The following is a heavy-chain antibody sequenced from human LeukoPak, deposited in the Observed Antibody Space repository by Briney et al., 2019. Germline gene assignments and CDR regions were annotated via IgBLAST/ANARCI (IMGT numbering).Heavy chain of an antibody. J-gene: IGHJ4*02. Sequence: PGGSLRLSCAASGFTFSSYALNWVRQPPGQGLEGVSTINGNGGTTYYADSVKGRFTISRDNSKHSLYLQMNSLRAEDTAVYYCANLYSSGWYDGSPTPFDCWGQGTLVTVSS. CDR3: ANLYSSGWYDGSPTPFDC. V-gene: IGHV3-23*01. CDR1: GFTFSSYA. CDR2: INGNGGTT. D-gene: IGHD6-19*01.